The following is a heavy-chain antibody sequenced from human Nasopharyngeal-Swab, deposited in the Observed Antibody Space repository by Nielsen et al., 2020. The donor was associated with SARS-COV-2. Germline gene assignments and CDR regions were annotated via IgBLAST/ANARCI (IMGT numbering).Heavy chain of an antibody. CDR3: ARLKRGGYSGYELNY. J-gene: IGHJ4*02. D-gene: IGHD5-12*01. Sequence: ASVKVSCKASGYTFTSYGISWVRQAPGQGLEWMGWISAYNGNTNYAQKLQGRVTMTTDTSTSTAYMELRSLRSDDTAVYYCARLKRGGYSGYELNYWGQGTLVTVSS. V-gene: IGHV1-18*01. CDR1: GYTFTSYG. CDR2: ISAYNGNT.